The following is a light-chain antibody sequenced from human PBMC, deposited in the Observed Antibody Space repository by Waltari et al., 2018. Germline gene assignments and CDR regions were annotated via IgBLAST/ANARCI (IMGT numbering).Light chain of an antibody. CDR2: GNS. J-gene: IGLJ2*01. CDR1: SSHIGAGYD. Sequence: QSVLTQPPSVSGAPGQRVPISCTGSSSHIGAGYDVHWYQQLPGTAPKILIYGNSNRPSGVPDRFSGSKSGTSASLAITGLQAEDEADYYCQSYDSSLSGGVFGGGTKLTVL. V-gene: IGLV1-40*01. CDR3: QSYDSSLSGGV.